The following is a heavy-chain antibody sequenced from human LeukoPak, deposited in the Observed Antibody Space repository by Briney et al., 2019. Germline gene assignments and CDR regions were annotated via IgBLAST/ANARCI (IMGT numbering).Heavy chain of an antibody. CDR1: GGSFSGYY. Sequence: PSETLSLTCAVYGGSFSGYYWCWIRQPPGKGLEWIGEINHSGSTNYNPSLKSRVTISVDTSKNQFSLRLSSVTAADTAVYYCARRGGIQLWLPLGVGYFDYWGQGTLVTVSS. V-gene: IGHV4-34*01. CDR2: INHSGST. CDR3: ARRGGIQLWLPLGVGYFDY. J-gene: IGHJ4*02. D-gene: IGHD5-18*01.